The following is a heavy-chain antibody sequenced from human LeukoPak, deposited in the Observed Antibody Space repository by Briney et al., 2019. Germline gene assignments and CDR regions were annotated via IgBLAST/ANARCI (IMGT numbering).Heavy chain of an antibody. V-gene: IGHV4-4*07. Sequence: SETLSLTCTVSGDSISSYYWSWIRQPAGKGLEWIGRIDTSWNTEYNPSLKSRVTMSVDTSKNHFALKLSSVTAADTAVYYCAKNGVPSLWRFDIWGPRTMVTVSS. J-gene: IGHJ3*02. CDR3: AKNGVPSLWRFDI. CDR1: GDSISSYY. CDR2: IDTSWNT. D-gene: IGHD2-8*01.